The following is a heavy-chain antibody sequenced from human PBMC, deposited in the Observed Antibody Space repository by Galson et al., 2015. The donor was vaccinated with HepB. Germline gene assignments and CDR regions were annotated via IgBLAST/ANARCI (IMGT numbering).Heavy chain of an antibody. J-gene: IGHJ4*02. Sequence: SLRLSCAASGFTFSSYGMHWVRQAPGKGLEWVAVISYDGSNKYYADSVKGRFTISRDNSKNTLYLQMNSLRAEDTAVYYCAKDLPQHYGSGSPDYWGQGTLVTVSS. D-gene: IGHD3-10*01. V-gene: IGHV3-30*18. CDR3: AKDLPQHYGSGSPDY. CDR1: GFTFSSYG. CDR2: ISYDGSNK.